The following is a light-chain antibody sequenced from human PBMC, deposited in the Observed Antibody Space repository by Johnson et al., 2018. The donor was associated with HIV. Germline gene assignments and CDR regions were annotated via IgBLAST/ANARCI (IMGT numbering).Light chain of an antibody. CDR2: ENN. CDR3: GTWDSSLSAAFYV. CDR1: SSNIGNNY. J-gene: IGLJ1*01. V-gene: IGLV1-51*02. Sequence: QSVLTQPPSVSAAPGQKVTISCSGSSSNIGNNYVSWYQHLPGTAPKLLIYENNKRPSGIPDRFSGSKSGTSATLGITGLQTGDEADYYCGTWDSSLSAAFYVFGTGTKVTVL.